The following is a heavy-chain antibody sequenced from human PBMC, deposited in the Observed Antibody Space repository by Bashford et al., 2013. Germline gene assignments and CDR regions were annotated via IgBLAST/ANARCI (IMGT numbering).Heavy chain of an antibody. V-gene: IGHV1-2*04. D-gene: IGHD2-15*01. Sequence: ASVKVSCKASGYTFTSYYMHWVRQAPGQGLEWMGIINPNSGGTNYAQKFQGWVTMTRDTSISTAYMELSRLRSDDTAVYYCARGYCSGGSCHSRAFDIWGQGTMVTVSS. CDR3: ARGYCSGGSCHSRAFDI. J-gene: IGHJ3*02. CDR2: INPNSGGT. CDR1: GYTFTSYY.